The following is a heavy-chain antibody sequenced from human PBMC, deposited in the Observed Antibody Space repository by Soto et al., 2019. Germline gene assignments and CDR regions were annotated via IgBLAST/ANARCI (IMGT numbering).Heavy chain of an antibody. Sequence: PGESLKISCKGSGYSFTSYWISWVRQMPGKGLEWMGRIDPSDSYTNYSPSFQGHVTISADKSISTAYLQWSSLKASDTAMYYCASSPGYGSGSSSYFQHWGQGTLVTVSS. V-gene: IGHV5-10-1*01. CDR3: ASSPGYGSGSSSYFQH. CDR2: IDPSDSYT. CDR1: GYSFTSYW. J-gene: IGHJ1*01. D-gene: IGHD3-10*01.